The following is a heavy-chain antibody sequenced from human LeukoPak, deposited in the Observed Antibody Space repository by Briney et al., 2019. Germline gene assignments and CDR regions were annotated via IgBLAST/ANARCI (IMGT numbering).Heavy chain of an antibody. V-gene: IGHV3-23*01. CDR2: ISGSGGST. D-gene: IGHD3-22*01. CDR1: GFTFSSYA. Sequence: GGSLRLSCAASGFTFSSYAISWVRQAPGKGLEWVSAISGSGGSTYYADSVKGRFTISRDNSKNTLYLQMNSLRAEDTAVYYCAKDSADYDSSGDFDYWGQGTLVTVSS. J-gene: IGHJ4*02. CDR3: AKDSADYDSSGDFDY.